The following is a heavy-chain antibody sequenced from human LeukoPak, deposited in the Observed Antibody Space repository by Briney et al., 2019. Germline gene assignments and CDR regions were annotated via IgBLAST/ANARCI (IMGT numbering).Heavy chain of an antibody. CDR2: VSNNGGST. V-gene: IGHV3-23*01. CDR3: AGRGIAHS. J-gene: IGHJ5*02. Sequence: PGESLRLSCAASGFTFSAYGMTWVRQAPGKGLEWVSAVSNNGGSTYYADSVKGRFTISRDNSKNTLYLQMNSLRAEDTAVYYCAGRGIAHSWGQGTLVTVSS. D-gene: IGHD6-13*01. CDR1: GFTFSAYG.